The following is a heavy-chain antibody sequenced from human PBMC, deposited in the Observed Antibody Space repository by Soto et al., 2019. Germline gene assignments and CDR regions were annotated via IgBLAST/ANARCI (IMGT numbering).Heavy chain of an antibody. Sequence: SVKVSSMASGGTFISYAISLLRQAPVQGLEWMGGIIPIFGTENYAQKFQGRVTITADESTSTAYMELSSLRSEDTAVYYCAREGRDSSGYGAFDIWGQGTMVTVSS. V-gene: IGHV1-69*13. CDR3: AREGRDSSGYGAFDI. CDR1: GGTFISYA. J-gene: IGHJ3*02. CDR2: IIPIFGTE. D-gene: IGHD3-22*01.